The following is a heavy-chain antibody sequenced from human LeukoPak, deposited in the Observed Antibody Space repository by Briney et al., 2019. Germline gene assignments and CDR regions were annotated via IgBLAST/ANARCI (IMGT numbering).Heavy chain of an antibody. CDR1: GYTFTSYY. CDR3: ARAGYDGSNRYWYFDL. Sequence: ASVKVSCKASGYTFTSYYMHWVRQAPGQGLEWMGIINPSGGSTSYAQKFQGRVTISVDTSKNQFSLKLSSVTAADTAIYHCARAGYDGSNRYWYFDLWGRGTLVTVSS. CDR2: INPSGGST. J-gene: IGHJ2*01. D-gene: IGHD1-14*01. V-gene: IGHV1-46*01.